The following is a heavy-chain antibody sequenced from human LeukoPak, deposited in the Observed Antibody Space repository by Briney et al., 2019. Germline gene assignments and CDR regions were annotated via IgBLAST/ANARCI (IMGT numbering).Heavy chain of an antibody. V-gene: IGHV3-30*02. Sequence: TGGSLRLSCAASGFIFTDYGMHWVRQAPGKGLESLTFIRYDGSDKYYADSVKGRFTISRDNSKNTLYLQMNSLTSEDTAVYYCANYDFWSNTAAGFDYWGQGTLVTVSS. D-gene: IGHD3-3*01. J-gene: IGHJ4*02. CDR3: ANYDFWSNTAAGFDY. CDR1: GFIFTDYG. CDR2: IRYDGSDK.